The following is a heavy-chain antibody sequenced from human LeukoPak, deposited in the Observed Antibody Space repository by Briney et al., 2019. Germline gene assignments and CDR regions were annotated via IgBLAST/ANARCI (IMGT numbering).Heavy chain of an antibody. Sequence: PSETLSLTCTVSGGSISSYYWSWIRQPAGKGLEWIGRIYTSGSTNYNPSLKSRVTMSVDTSKNQFSLKLSSVTAADTAVYYCARESGYCSSTSCYDAFDIWGQGTMVTVSS. CDR2: IYTSGST. J-gene: IGHJ3*02. D-gene: IGHD2-2*03. CDR1: GGSISSYY. V-gene: IGHV4-4*07. CDR3: ARESGYCSSTSCYDAFDI.